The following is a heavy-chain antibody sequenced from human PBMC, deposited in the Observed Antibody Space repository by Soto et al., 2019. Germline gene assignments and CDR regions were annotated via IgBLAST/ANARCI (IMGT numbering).Heavy chain of an antibody. CDR1: GGSISSGGYS. CDR3: ARRYGSAFDF. J-gene: IGHJ3*01. D-gene: IGHD3-10*01. V-gene: IGHV4-30-2*02. CDR2: IYRSGST. Sequence: SETLSLTCAVSGGSISSGGYSWTWIRQPPGKGLEWIGYIYRSGSTYYNPSLKSRVTISVDRSKNQFSLKLNSVTAADTAVYYCARRYGSAFDFWGQGTMVTVSS.